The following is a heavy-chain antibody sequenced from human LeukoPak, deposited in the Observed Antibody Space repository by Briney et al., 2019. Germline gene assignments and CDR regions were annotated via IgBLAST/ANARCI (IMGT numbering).Heavy chain of an antibody. D-gene: IGHD2/OR15-2a*01. J-gene: IGHJ4*02. CDR1: GYTFDSYG. Sequence: GASVKVSCKTSGYTFDSYGISWVRQAPGQGLEWMAWITAYSGHIDYAQNLQGRVTVTTDTSTSTAHMELRSLRSDDTAVCYCARGGRTTAPDFWGQGTLVTVTS. CDR3: ARGGRTTAPDF. CDR2: ITAYSGHI. V-gene: IGHV1-18*01.